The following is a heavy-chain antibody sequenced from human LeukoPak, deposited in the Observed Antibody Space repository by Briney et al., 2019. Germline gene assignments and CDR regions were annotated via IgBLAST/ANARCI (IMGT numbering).Heavy chain of an antibody. CDR3: ARDLHDYWSGPPYYYYMDV. J-gene: IGHJ6*03. CDR2: IGGSGATT. V-gene: IGHV3-23*01. D-gene: IGHD3-3*01. CDR1: GFTFSSYG. Sequence: GGSLRLSCAASGFTFSSYGMHWVRQAPGKGLEWVSAIGGSGATTYYADSVRGRFTISRDNAKNSLYLQMNSLRAEDTAVYYCARDLHDYWSGPPYYYYMDVWGKGTTVTVSS.